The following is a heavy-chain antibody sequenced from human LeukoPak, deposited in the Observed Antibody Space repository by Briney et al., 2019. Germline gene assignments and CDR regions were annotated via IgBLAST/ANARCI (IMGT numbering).Heavy chain of an antibody. CDR3: ARWSVRYYYDSSGYLGSDY. CDR1: GYTFTSYG. Sequence: ASVKVSCKASGYTFTSYGISWVRQAPGQGLEWMGWISAYNGNTNYAQKLQGRVTMTTDKSTSTAYMELRSLRSDDTAVYYCARWSVRYYYDSSGYLGSDYWGQGTLVTVSS. CDR2: ISAYNGNT. J-gene: IGHJ4*02. D-gene: IGHD3-22*01. V-gene: IGHV1-18*01.